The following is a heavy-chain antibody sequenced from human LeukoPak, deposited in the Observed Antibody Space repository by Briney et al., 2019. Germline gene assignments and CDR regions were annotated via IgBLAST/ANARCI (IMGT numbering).Heavy chain of an antibody. Sequence: GGSLRLSCAASGFTFSSYSMNWVRQAPGKGLEWVSSISSSSSYIYYANSVEGRFTISRDNAKNSLYLQMNSLRAEDTAVYYCARDSFRGFDIWGQGTMVTVSS. CDR1: GFTFSSYS. CDR3: ARDSFRGFDI. CDR2: ISSSSSYI. J-gene: IGHJ3*02. D-gene: IGHD3-10*01. V-gene: IGHV3-21*01.